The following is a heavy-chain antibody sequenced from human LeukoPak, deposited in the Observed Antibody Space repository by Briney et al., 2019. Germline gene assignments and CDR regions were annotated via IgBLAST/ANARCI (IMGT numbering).Heavy chain of an antibody. J-gene: IGHJ4*02. CDR2: ISSGSRTI. CDR3: ASESITGDRDFDY. V-gene: IGHV3-48*01. D-gene: IGHD7-27*01. CDR1: GFTFSSYS. Sequence: VGSLRLSCAASGFTFSSYSMNWVRQAPGRGLEWLSYISSGSRTIYYADSVKGRFTISRDNAKNSLYFQMNSLRVDDTAVYYCASESITGDRDFDYWGQGTLITVSS.